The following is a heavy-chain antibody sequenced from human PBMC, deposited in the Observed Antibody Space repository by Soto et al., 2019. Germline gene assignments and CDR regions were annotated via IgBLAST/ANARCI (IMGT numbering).Heavy chain of an antibody. CDR3: ARAISGYVT. Sequence: QVQVVQSGAEVKKPGASVKVSCKASGITYTTYAIHWVRQAPGQGLEWMGWINTGNGNTRYSQRFQGRVTLTTDTYARTAYMDLSSLTSEDTAVYYCARAISGYVTWGQGNLITVSS. CDR1: GITYTTYA. V-gene: IGHV1-3*04. CDR2: INTGNGNT. J-gene: IGHJ5*02. D-gene: IGHD5-12*01.